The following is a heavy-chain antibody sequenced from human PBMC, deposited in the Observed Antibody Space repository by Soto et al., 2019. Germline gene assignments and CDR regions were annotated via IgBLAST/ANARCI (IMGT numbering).Heavy chain of an antibody. Sequence: SVKVSCKXSGGTFSSYAISWVRQAPGQGLEWMGGIIPIFGTANYAQKFQGRVTITADESTSTAYMELSSLRSEDTAVYYCASSYYYDSSGYHFDYWGQGTLVTVSS. J-gene: IGHJ4*02. V-gene: IGHV1-69*13. D-gene: IGHD3-22*01. CDR1: GGTFSSYA. CDR2: IIPIFGTA. CDR3: ASSYYYDSSGYHFDY.